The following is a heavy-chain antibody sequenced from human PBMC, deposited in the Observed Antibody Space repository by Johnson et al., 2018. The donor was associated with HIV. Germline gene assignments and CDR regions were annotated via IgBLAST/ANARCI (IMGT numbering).Heavy chain of an antibody. CDR2: ISYDGSNE. CDR1: GFTFRSYG. V-gene: IGHV3-30*03. J-gene: IGHJ3*01. Sequence: QVQLVESGGGVVQPGGSLRLSCAVSGFTFRSYGVHWVRQAPCKGLEWVAVISYDGSNEYYADSVKGRFTISRDNSNNTLYLQMNSLTAEDTAVYYCARYCGGGCYPHYDALDLWGQGTMVTVSS. CDR3: ARYCGGGCYPHYDALDL. D-gene: IGHD2-21*01.